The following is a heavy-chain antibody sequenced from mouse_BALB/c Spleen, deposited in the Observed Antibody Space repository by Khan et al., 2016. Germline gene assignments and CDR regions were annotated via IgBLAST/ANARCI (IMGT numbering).Heavy chain of an antibody. J-gene: IGHJ3*01. Sequence: VQLKQSGAELVKPGASVKLSCTASGFNIKDTYMHWVKQRPEQGLEWIGRIDPANGNTKYDPKFQGKATITADTSSNTAYLQLSSLTSEDTAVYYCASSPYDYDGGFAYWGQGTLVTVSA. V-gene: IGHV14-3*02. CDR1: GFNIKDTY. CDR2: IDPANGNT. CDR3: ASSPYDYDGGFAY. D-gene: IGHD2-4*01.